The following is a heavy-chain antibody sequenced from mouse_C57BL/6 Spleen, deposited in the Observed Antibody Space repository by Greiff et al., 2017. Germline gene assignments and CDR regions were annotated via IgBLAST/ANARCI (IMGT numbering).Heavy chain of an antibody. V-gene: IGHV1-82*01. CDR1: GYAFSSSW. Sequence: VQLQQSGPELVKPGASVKISCKASGYAFSSSWMNWVKQRPGKGLEWIGRIYPGDGDTNYNGKFKGKATLTADNSSSTAYMQLSSLTSEDAAVYFCARGLLRGTDWYFDVWGTGTTVTVSS. CDR3: ARGLLRGTDWYFDV. D-gene: IGHD1-1*01. J-gene: IGHJ1*03. CDR2: IYPGDGDT.